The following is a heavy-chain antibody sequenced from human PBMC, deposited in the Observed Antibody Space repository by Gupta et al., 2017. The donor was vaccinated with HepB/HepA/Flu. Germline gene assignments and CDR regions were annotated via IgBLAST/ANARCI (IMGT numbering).Heavy chain of an antibody. V-gene: IGHV5-51*01. CDR1: GYSFTSYC. J-gene: IGHJ5*02. CDR3: ARHIFCSSTSCSPRPIDNWFDT. D-gene: IGHD2-2*01. CDR2: IYPGDSDT. Sequence: EVQLVQSGAEVKKPGESMKISCKGSGYSFTSYCIGWVRKMPGKGLEWMGIIYPGDSDTRYSPSFQGQVTISADKSISTAYLQWSSLKASDTAMYYCARHIFCSSTSCSPRPIDNWFDTWGQGTLVTVSS.